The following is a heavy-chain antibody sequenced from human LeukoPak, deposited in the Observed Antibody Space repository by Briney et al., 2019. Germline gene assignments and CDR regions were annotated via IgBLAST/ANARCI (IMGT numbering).Heavy chain of an antibody. CDR3: ARPTNTPYSSGYLWDYYYYGMDV. J-gene: IGHJ6*02. CDR2: ISAYNGNT. Sequence: ASVEVSCKASGYTFTSYGISWVRQAPGQGLEWMGWISAYNGNTNYAQKLQGRVTMTTDTSTSTAYMELRSLRSDDTAVYYCARPTNTPYSSGYLWDYYYYGMDVWGQGTTVTVSS. V-gene: IGHV1-18*01. D-gene: IGHD3-22*01. CDR1: GYTFTSYG.